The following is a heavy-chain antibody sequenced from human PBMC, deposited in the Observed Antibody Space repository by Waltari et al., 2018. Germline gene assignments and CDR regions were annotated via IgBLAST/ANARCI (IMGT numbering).Heavy chain of an antibody. J-gene: IGHJ3*02. CDR3: ARLAYFDIWSEADVFDI. D-gene: IGHD3-3*01. CDR2: VKSKTYGWTA. CDR1: GFTFGEYA. V-gene: IGHV3-49*04. Sequence: EVQLVESGGGLVQPGRSLRLSCTASGFTFGEYAMGWVRQVPGTGVQWVGFVKSKTYGWTAVYATYVKARITISRDDSKNIAYLQMYSLKIDDTAVYYCARLAYFDIWSEADVFDIWGQGTMVTVSS.